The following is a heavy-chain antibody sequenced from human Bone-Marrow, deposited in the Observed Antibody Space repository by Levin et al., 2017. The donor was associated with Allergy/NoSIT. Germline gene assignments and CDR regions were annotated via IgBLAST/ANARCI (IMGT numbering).Heavy chain of an antibody. CDR1: GGSIRSTTYY. CDR3: ARLSMVTLAMPLDY. Sequence: SQTLSLSCTVSGGSIRSTTYYWGWIRQPPGKGLEWIGTIYQSGSTSYNPSLKSRVTISADTSQNQLSLKLTSVTAADTAVYFSARLSMVTLAMPLDYWGQGTLVTVSA. J-gene: IGHJ4*02. V-gene: IGHV4-39*01. D-gene: IGHD5-18*01. CDR2: IYQSGST.